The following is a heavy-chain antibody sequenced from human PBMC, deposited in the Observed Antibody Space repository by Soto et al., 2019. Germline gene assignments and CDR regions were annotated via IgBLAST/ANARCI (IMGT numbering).Heavy chain of an antibody. CDR1: GYTFSSYD. V-gene: IGHV1-8*01. D-gene: IGHD6-19*01. CDR3: ATSGGGWYLY. CDR2: LNPNSGDT. J-gene: IGHJ4*02. Sequence: QVQLVQSGAEVKKPGASVKVSCKASGYTFSSYDINWVRQATGQGLEWMGWLNPNSGDTGYAQKFQGRVTLTRNTSINTAYIELRSQTSDDTAVYYCATSGGGWYLYWGQGTLVTVSS.